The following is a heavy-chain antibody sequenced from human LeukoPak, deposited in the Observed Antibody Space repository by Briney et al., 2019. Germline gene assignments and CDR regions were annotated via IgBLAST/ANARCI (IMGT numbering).Heavy chain of an antibody. D-gene: IGHD3-22*01. V-gene: IGHV4-59*01. Sequence: SETLSLTCTVSGGSISSYYWSWIRQPPGKGLEWIGYIYYSGSTNYNPSLKSRVTISVDTSKNQFSLKLSSVTAADTAVYYCARVRVGLGYYDSSGYIDIWGQGTMVTVSS. J-gene: IGHJ3*02. CDR3: ARVRVGLGYYDSSGYIDI. CDR1: GGSISSYY. CDR2: IYYSGST.